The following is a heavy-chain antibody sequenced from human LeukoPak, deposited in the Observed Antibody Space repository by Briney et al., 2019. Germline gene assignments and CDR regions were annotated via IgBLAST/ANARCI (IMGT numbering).Heavy chain of an antibody. CDR3: ARDLDPSSSPFPYYFDY. J-gene: IGHJ4*02. CDR1: GFTFSSQW. D-gene: IGHD6-6*01. Sequence: GGSLRLSCAASGFTFSSQWMSWVRQAPGKGLEWVANVNQGGTEKYYVDSVKGRFTISRDNAKNSLYLQMNSLRAVDTAVYYCARDLDPSSSPFPYYFDYWGQGTLVTVSS. V-gene: IGHV3-7*01. CDR2: VNQGGTEK.